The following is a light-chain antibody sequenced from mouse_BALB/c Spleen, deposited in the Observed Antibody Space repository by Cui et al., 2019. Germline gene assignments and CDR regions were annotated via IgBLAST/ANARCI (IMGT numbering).Light chain of an antibody. CDR1: SSVSY. CDR2: STS. CDR3: HQWSSYPWT. J-gene: IGKJ1*01. Sequence: QIVLSQSPALMSASLGKDITLTCSASSSVSYMHWYQQKSGTSPKLLIYSTSNLGSGVPSRFSGSGSGTFYPLTISAVEAVDAAEYYCHQWSSYPWTFSGGTKLEIK. V-gene: IGKV4-80*01.